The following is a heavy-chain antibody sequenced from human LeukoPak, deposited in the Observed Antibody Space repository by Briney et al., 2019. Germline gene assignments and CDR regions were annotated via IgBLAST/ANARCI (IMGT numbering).Heavy chain of an antibody. V-gene: IGHV3-7*01. CDR3: ARAPYSNYDYYYGMDV. CDR2: IKQDGSEK. Sequence: PGGSLRLSCAASGFTFSSYAMHWVRQAPGKGLEWVANIKQDGSEKYYVDSVKGRFTISRDNAKNSLYLQMNSLRAEDTAVYYCARAPYSNYDYYYGMDVWGQGTTVTVSS. D-gene: IGHD4-11*01. J-gene: IGHJ6*02. CDR1: GFTFSSYA.